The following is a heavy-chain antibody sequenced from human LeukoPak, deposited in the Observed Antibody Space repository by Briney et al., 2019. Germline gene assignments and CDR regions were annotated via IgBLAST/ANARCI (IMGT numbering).Heavy chain of an antibody. V-gene: IGHV4-34*01. D-gene: IGHD4-17*01. Sequence: PSETLSLTCAVYGGSFSGYYWSWIRQPPGKGLEWIGEINHSGSTNYNPSLKSRVTISSDTSKNQFSLQLTSVTAADTAVYYCARLKATVSIHAYFDYWGQGTLVTVSS. J-gene: IGHJ4*02. CDR3: ARLKATVSIHAYFDY. CDR2: INHSGST. CDR1: GGSFSGYY.